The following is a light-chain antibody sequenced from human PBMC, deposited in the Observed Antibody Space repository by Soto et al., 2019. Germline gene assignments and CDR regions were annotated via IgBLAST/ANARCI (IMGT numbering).Light chain of an antibody. CDR2: GAS. CDR1: QSVTSTY. CDR3: QQYGTSPLFS. V-gene: IGKV3-20*01. Sequence: EIVLTQSPGTLSLSPGERATLSCRASQSVTSTYLAWYQQKPGQAPRLLIHGASSRATGIPDRFSGSGSATDFTLTISRLEPEALAVYYCQQYGTSPLFSFGPGNTVDIK. J-gene: IGKJ3*01.